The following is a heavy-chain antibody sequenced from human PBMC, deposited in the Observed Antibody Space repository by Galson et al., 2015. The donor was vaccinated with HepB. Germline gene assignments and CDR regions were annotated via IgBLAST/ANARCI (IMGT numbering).Heavy chain of an antibody. CDR3: ARDWGDSSGYVKAGVFDP. CDR2: INAGNGNT. Sequence: SVKVSCKASGYTFTSYAMHWVRQAPGQRLEWMGWINAGNGNTKYSQKFQGRVTITRDTSASTAYMELSSLRSEDTAVYYCARDWGDSSGYVKAGVFDPWGQGTLVTVSS. CDR1: GYTFTSYA. J-gene: IGHJ5*02. V-gene: IGHV1-3*01. D-gene: IGHD6-19*01.